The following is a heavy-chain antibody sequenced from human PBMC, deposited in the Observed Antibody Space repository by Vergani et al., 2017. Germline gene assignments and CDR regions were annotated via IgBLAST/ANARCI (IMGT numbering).Heavy chain of an antibody. CDR3: AKDXPYGRPRAAAFDY. D-gene: IGHD6-13*01. V-gene: IGHV3-23*01. CDR2: ISGSGGST. J-gene: IGHJ4*02. Sequence: EVQLLESGGGLVQPGGSLRLSCAASGFTFSSYAMSWVRQAPGKGLERVSAISGSGGSTYYADSVKGRFTISRDNSKNTLYLQMNSLRAEDTAVYYCAKDXPYGRPRAAAFDYWGQGTLVTVSS. CDR1: GFTFSSYA.